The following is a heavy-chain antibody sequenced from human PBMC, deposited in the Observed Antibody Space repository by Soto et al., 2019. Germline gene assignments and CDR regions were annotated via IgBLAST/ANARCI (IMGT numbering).Heavy chain of an antibody. Sequence: AASVKVSCKASGYTFTSYYMHWVRQAPGQGLEWMGIINPSGGSTSYAQKFQGRVTMARDTSTSTVYMELSSLRSEDTAVYYCARGRIMITFGGVIVRGGAFDIWGQGTMVTVSS. J-gene: IGHJ3*02. D-gene: IGHD3-16*02. CDR2: INPSGGST. CDR3: ARGRIMITFGGVIVRGGAFDI. CDR1: GYTFTSYY. V-gene: IGHV1-46*01.